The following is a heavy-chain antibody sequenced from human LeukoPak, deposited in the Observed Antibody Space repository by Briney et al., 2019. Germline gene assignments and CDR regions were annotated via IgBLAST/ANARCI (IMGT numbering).Heavy chain of an antibody. Sequence: SETLSLTCTVSGGSISSGGYYWSWIRQHPGKGLEWIGYIYYSGSTYYNPSLKSRVTISVDTSKNQFSLKLSSMTAADTAFYYCARSRYSSAWYPFDVWGQGTMVTVSS. CDR1: GGSISSGGYY. V-gene: IGHV4-31*03. CDR3: ARSRYSSAWYPFDV. CDR2: IYYSGST. D-gene: IGHD6-19*01. J-gene: IGHJ3*01.